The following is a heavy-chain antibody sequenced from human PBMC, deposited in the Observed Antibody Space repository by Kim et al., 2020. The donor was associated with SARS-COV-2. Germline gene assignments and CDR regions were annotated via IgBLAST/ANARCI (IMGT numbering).Heavy chain of an antibody. Sequence: RGSLRLSCAASGFTFSSYGMHWVRQAPGKGLEWVAVISYDGSNKYYADSVKGRFTISRDNSKNTLYLQMNSLRAEDTAVYYCAKERAITMIVVVTEYYFDYWGQGTLVTVSS. CDR3: AKERAITMIVVVTEYYFDY. D-gene: IGHD3-22*01. CDR2: ISYDGSNK. J-gene: IGHJ4*02. CDR1: GFTFSSYG. V-gene: IGHV3-30*18.